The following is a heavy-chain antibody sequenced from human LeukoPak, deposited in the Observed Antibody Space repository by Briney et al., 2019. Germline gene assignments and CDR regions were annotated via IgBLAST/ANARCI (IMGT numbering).Heavy chain of an antibody. CDR1: SGSISSYY. Sequence: PSETLSLTCTVSSGSISSYYWSWIRQPAGKGLEWIGYIYYSGSTNYNPSLKSRVTISVDTSKNQFSLKLSSVTAADTAVYYCARTLRFLGNQRQNWFDPWGQGTLVTVSS. J-gene: IGHJ5*02. D-gene: IGHD3-3*01. V-gene: IGHV4-59*08. CDR3: ARTLRFLGNQRQNWFDP. CDR2: IYYSGST.